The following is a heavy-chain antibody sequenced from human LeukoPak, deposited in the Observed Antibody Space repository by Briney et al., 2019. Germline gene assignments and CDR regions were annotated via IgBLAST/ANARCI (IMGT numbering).Heavy chain of an antibody. J-gene: IGHJ4*02. D-gene: IGHD3-22*01. CDR2: IYTSGST. Sequence: SQTLSLTCTVSGGSISSGSYYWRWIRQPAGKGLEWIGRIYTSGSTNYNPSLKSRVTISVDTSKNQFSLKLSSVTAADTAVYYCARVNRRYYYDSSGYPDYWGQGTLVTVSS. CDR1: GGSISSGSYY. CDR3: ARVNRRYYYDSSGYPDY. V-gene: IGHV4-61*02.